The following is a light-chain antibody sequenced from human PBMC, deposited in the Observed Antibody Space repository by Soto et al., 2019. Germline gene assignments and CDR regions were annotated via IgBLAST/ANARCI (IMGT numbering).Light chain of an antibody. J-gene: IGKJ1*01. CDR2: KAS. CDR3: QHYNSYSEA. V-gene: IGKV1-5*03. Sequence: DIQMTQSPSTLSGSVGDRVTITCRASQTISSWLAWYQQKPGKAPKLLIYKASTLKSGVPSRFSGSGSGTEFTLTIISLQPDDFATYYCQHYNSYSEAFGQRTKVELK. CDR1: QTISSW.